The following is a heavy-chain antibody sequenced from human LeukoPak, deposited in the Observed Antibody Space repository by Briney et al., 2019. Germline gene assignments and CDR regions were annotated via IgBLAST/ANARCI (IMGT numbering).Heavy chain of an antibody. CDR3: ARGESSHYDFWSGYYPDYYYGMDV. D-gene: IGHD3-3*01. J-gene: IGHJ6*02. CDR1: GFTFSDYY. Sequence: GGSLRLSCVASGFTFSDYYMSWIRQAPGKGLEWVSYISSSSSYTNYADSVKGRFTISRDNAKNSLYLQMNSLRAEDTAVYYCARGESSHYDFWSGYYPDYYYGMDVWGQGTTVTVS. V-gene: IGHV3-11*06. CDR2: ISSSSSYT.